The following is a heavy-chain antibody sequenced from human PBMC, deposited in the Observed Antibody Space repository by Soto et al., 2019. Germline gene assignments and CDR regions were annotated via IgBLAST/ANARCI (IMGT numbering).Heavy chain of an antibody. CDR1: GGTFSSYT. Sequence: QVQLVQSGAEVKKPGSSVKVSCKASGGTFSSYTISWVRQAPGQGLEWMGRIIPILGIANYAQKIQGRVTITADKSTSTAYMERSSLRSEDTAVYYCARDRDGDYDPNGYYYYYMDVWGNGTTVTVSS. CDR3: ARDRDGDYDPNGYYYYYMDV. D-gene: IGHD4-17*01. CDR2: IIPILGIA. J-gene: IGHJ6*03. V-gene: IGHV1-69*08.